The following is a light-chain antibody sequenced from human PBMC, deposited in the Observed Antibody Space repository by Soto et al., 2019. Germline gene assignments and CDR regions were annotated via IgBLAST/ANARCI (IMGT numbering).Light chain of an antibody. CDR1: SSNIGAGYD. J-gene: IGLJ1*01. V-gene: IGLV1-40*01. CDR2: ANT. CDR3: QSYDSSLSGYV. Sequence: QSALTQPPSVSGAPGQRVTISCTGSSSNIGAGYDVHWYQQLPGTAPRLLIYANTNRPSGVPGRFSGSKSGTSASLAITGLQAEDEADYYGQSYDSSLSGYVFGTGTKLTVL.